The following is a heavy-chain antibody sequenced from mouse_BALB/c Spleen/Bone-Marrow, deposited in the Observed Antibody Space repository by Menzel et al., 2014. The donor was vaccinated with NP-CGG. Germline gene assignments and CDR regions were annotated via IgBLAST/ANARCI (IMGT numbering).Heavy chain of an antibody. V-gene: IGHV2-9*02. CDR3: ARGGEDY. Sequence: QVQLKESGPGLVAPSQSLSISCTASGFSLTSYGIHWVRQPPGKGLEWLGVIWAGGSTNYYSAIMSRLSISKDNSKSLVFLKMDSLHTDDTAMYYCARGGEDYWGQGTTLTVSS. CDR2: IWAGGST. CDR1: GFSLTSYG. J-gene: IGHJ2*01.